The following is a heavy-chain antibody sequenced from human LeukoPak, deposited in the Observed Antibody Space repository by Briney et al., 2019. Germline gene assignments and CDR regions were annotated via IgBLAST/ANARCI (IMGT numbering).Heavy chain of an antibody. D-gene: IGHD6-13*01. V-gene: IGHV3-7*01. CDR3: ARDSAGNDY. CDR1: GFTFSTYW. CDR2: IKQDGSEK. J-gene: IGHJ4*02. Sequence: GSLRLSCAASGFTFSTYWMSWFRQAPGKGLEWVANIKQDGSEKYYVDSVKGRFTISRDNAKNSLYLQMNSLRAEDTAMYYCARDSAGNDYWGQGTLVTVSS.